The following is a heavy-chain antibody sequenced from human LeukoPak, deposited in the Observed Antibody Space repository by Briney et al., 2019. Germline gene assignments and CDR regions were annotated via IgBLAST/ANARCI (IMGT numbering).Heavy chain of an antibody. CDR3: ARDRHIPGLYYYYMDV. D-gene: IGHD6-6*01. CDR1: GFTFSDYY. J-gene: IGHJ6*03. V-gene: IGHV3-11*01. Sequence: GGSLRLSCAASGFTFSDYYMSWIRQAPGKGLEWVSYISSSGSTIYYADSVKGRFTISRDNAKNSLYLQMNSLRAEDTAVYFCARDRHIPGLYYYYMDVWGKGTTVTVSS. CDR2: ISSSGSTI.